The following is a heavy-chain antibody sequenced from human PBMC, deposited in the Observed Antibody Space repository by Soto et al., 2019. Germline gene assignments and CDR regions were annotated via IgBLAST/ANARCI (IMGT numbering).Heavy chain of an antibody. Sequence: QVQLVESGGGVVQPGRSLRLSCAASGFTFSTYPMHWVRQAPGKGLEWVALISFDGNNKYYTDSVKGRFTISRDNSMNTLYLQMNSLGPGDTAVYYCARVRSSGYYPHYNMDVWGQGTTVTVSS. D-gene: IGHD3-22*01. CDR2: ISFDGNNK. CDR3: ARVRSSGYYPHYNMDV. J-gene: IGHJ6*02. V-gene: IGHV3-30-3*01. CDR1: GFTFSTYP.